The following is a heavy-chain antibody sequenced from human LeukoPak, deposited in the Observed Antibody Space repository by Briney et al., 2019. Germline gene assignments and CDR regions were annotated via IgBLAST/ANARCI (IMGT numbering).Heavy chain of an antibody. D-gene: IGHD3-10*01. V-gene: IGHV1-69*13. CDR3: ARVGRFGESHAYYFDY. Sequence: SVKVSCKASGGTFSSHAISWVRQAPGQGLEWMGGIIPIFGTANYAQKFQGRVTITADESTSTAYMELSSLRSEDTAVYYCARVGRFGESHAYYFDYWGQGTLVTVSS. CDR1: GGTFSSHA. CDR2: IIPIFGTA. J-gene: IGHJ4*02.